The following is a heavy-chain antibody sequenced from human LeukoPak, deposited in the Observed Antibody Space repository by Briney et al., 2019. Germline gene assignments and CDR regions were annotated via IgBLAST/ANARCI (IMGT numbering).Heavy chain of an antibody. D-gene: IGHD3-10*01. CDR1: GFTFSSYW. J-gene: IGHJ4*02. CDR3: AKDRVLFDY. V-gene: IGHV3-7*01. Sequence: GGSLRLSCAASGFTFSSYWMSWVRQAPGKGLEWVANIKQDGSEKYYVDSVKGRFTISRDNSKNTLYLQMNSLRAEDTAMYYCAKDRVLFDYWGQGTLVTVSS. CDR2: IKQDGSEK.